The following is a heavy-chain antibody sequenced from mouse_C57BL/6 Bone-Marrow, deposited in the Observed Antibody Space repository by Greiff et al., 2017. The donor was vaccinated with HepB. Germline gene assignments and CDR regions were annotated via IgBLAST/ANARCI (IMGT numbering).Heavy chain of an antibody. CDR2: ISDGGSYT. CDR3: AREYYYAMDY. V-gene: IGHV5-4*01. CDR1: GFTFSSYA. Sequence: EVMLVESGGGLVKPGGSLKLSCAASGFTFSSYAMSWVRQTPEKRLEWVATISDGGSYTYYPDNVKGRFPISRDNAKNNLYLQMSHLKSEDTAMYYCAREYYYAMDYWGQGTSVTVSS. J-gene: IGHJ4*01.